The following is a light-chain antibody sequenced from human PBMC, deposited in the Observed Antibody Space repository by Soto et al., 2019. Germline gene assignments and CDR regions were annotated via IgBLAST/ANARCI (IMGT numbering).Light chain of an antibody. CDR2: GAS. CDR1: QSVSSSY. J-gene: IGKJ5*01. CDR3: QQYGSSPLIS. Sequence: IGLAQSAATLSLSPGERATLSCRASQSVSSSYLAWYQQKPGQAPRLLIYGASSRATGIPDRFSGSGSGRDFTLTISGLEPEDFAVYYCQQYGSSPLISFGQGTRLEIK. V-gene: IGKV3-20*01.